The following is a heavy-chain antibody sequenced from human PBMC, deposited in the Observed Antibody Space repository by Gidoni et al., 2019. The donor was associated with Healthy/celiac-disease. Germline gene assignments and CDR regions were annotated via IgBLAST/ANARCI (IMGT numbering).Heavy chain of an antibody. Sequence: EVQLVESGGGLVQPGGSLRLSCAASGFTFSSYWMSWVRQAPGKGLEWVANIKQDGREKYYVDSVKGRFTISRDNAKNSLYLQMNSLRAEDTAVYYCAREQYSSSSGEEFDYWGQGTLVTVSS. D-gene: IGHD6-6*01. CDR2: IKQDGREK. J-gene: IGHJ4*02. CDR3: AREQYSSSSGEEFDY. CDR1: GFTFSSYW. V-gene: IGHV3-7*01.